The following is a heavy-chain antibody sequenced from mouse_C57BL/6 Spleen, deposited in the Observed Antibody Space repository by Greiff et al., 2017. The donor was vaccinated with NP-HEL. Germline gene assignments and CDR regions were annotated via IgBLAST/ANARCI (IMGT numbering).Heavy chain of an antibody. Sequence: VQLQQSGPGLVKPSQSLSLTCSVTGYSITSGYYWNWIRQFPGNKLEWMGYISYDGSNNYNPSLKNRISITRDTSKNQFFLKLNSVTTEDTATYYCARAGTTVVATDYWGQGTTLTVSS. D-gene: IGHD1-1*01. V-gene: IGHV3-6*01. CDR2: ISYDGSN. CDR3: ARAGTTVVATDY. CDR1: GYSITSGYY. J-gene: IGHJ2*01.